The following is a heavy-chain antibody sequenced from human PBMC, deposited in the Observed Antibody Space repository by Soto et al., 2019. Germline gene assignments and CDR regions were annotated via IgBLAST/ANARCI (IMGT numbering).Heavy chain of an antibody. CDR3: AKGFEATMIVVQDYAFDI. J-gene: IGHJ3*02. CDR2: ISYDGSNK. D-gene: IGHD3-22*01. Sequence: QVQLVESGGGVVQPGRSLRLSCAASGLTFSSYGMHWVRQAPGKGLEWVAVISYDGSNKYYADSVKGRFTISRDNSKNTLYLQMNSLRAEDTAVYYCAKGFEATMIVVQDYAFDIWGQGTMVTVSS. CDR1: GLTFSSYG. V-gene: IGHV3-30*18.